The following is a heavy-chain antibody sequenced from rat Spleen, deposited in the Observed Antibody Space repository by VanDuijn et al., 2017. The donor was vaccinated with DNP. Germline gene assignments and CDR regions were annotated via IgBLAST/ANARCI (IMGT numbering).Heavy chain of an antibody. J-gene: IGHJ2*01. CDR1: GFTFSDYA. CDR3: TRGGTYYFDY. Sequence: EVQLVESGGGLVQPGGSLKLSCAASGFTFSDYAMAWVRQAPKKGLEWVATISYDGSRTYYRDSVKGRFTISRDNAKSTLYLQMDSLRSEDTATYYCTRGGTYYFDYWGQGVMVTVSS. CDR2: ISYDGSRT. V-gene: IGHV5-7*01.